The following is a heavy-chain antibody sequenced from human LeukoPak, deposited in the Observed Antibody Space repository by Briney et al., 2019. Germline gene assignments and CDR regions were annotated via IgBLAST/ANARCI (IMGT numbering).Heavy chain of an antibody. Sequence: GGSLRLSCAASGFTFSSYSMNWVRQAPGKGLEWVSSISSSSSYIYYADSVKGRFTISRDNAKNSLYLQMNSLRAEDTAVYYYARDRSSSWCPARFDYWGQGTLVTVSS. J-gene: IGHJ4*02. D-gene: IGHD6-13*01. CDR3: ARDRSSSWCPARFDY. V-gene: IGHV3-21*01. CDR2: ISSSSSYI. CDR1: GFTFSSYS.